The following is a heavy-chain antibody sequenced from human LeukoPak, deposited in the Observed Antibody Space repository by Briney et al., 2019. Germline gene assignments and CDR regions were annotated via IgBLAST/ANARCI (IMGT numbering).Heavy chain of an antibody. CDR2: IYHSGST. CDR1: GGSISSGGYS. D-gene: IGHD3-22*01. J-gene: IGHJ4*02. Sequence: SQTLSLTCAVSGGSISSGGYSWIWIRQPPGKGLDGIGYIYHSGSTYYNPSRKSPVTISVDRYKHPFSLKLSSVTAADTAVYYCARGGRDYYDSSGYPFDYWGQGTLVTVSS. CDR3: ARGGRDYYDSSGYPFDY. V-gene: IGHV4-30-2*01.